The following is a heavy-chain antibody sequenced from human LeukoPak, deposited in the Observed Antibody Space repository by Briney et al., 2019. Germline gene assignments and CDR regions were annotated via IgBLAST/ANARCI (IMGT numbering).Heavy chain of an antibody. CDR2: ISSSSSYI. CDR3: ARGRFLEWLLDIDY. V-gene: IGHV3-21*01. D-gene: IGHD3-3*01. J-gene: IGHJ4*02. CDR1: GFTFSSYS. Sequence: GGSLRLSCAASGFTFSSYSMNWVRQAPGEGLEWVSSISSSSSYIYYADSVKGRFTISRDNAKNSLYLQMNSLRAEDTAVYYCARGRFLEWLLDIDYWGQGTLVTVSS.